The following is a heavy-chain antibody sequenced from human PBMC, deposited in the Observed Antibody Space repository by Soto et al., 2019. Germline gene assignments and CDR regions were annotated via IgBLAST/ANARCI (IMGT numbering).Heavy chain of an antibody. V-gene: IGHV4-59*01. CDR2: IHYSGAT. J-gene: IGHJ4*02. D-gene: IGHD3-22*01. CDR1: GASITKSF. Sequence: QVQLKESGPGLVKPSETLSLTCSVSGASITKSFWSWIRQSPQKGLEWIAYIHYSGATDYHPSFKSRSTISLDASRAQFSLKLRSVTAADTAVYYCARSDMDDSRGYANYWGQGTLVTVS. CDR3: ARSDMDDSRGYANY.